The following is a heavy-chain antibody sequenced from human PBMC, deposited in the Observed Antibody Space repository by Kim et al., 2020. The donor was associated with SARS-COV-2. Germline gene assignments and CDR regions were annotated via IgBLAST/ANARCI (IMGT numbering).Heavy chain of an antibody. J-gene: IGHJ4*02. V-gene: IGHV3-48*03. D-gene: IGHD3-3*01. Sequence: GGSLRLSCSASGFTFSSYEMNWVRQAPGKGLEWVSYISSSGSTIYYADSVKGRFTISRDNAKNSLYLQMNSLRAEDTAVYYCARDSNYDFWSGYCDYWGQGTLVTVSS. CDR1: GFTFSSYE. CDR3: ARDSNYDFWSGYCDY. CDR2: ISSSGSTI.